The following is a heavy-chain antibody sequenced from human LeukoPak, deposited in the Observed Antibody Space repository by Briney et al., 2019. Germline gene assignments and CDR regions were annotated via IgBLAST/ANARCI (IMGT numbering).Heavy chain of an antibody. CDR2: IKQDGSEK. D-gene: IGHD6-13*01. V-gene: IGHV3-7*01. Sequence: QSGGSLRLSCAASGFTFSSYWMSWVRQAPGKGLEWVANIKQDGSEKYYVDSVKGRFTISRDNAKNSLYLQMNSLRAEDTAVYYCARVTGIAAAYGMDVWGQGTTVTVSS. CDR3: ARVTGIAAAYGMDV. J-gene: IGHJ6*02. CDR1: GFTFSSYW.